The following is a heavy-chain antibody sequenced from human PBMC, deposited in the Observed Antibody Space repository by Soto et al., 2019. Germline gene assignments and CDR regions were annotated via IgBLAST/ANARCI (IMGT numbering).Heavy chain of an antibody. V-gene: IGHV3-53*01. CDR3: ARDFGSGYYYFDL. CDR1: GFTVSSNY. J-gene: IGHJ4*02. CDR2: IYSGGST. Sequence: GGSLRLSCAASGFTVSSNYMSWVRQAPGKGLEWVSIIYSGGSTYYADSVKGRFTISRDNSKNTLFLQMNSLRAEDTAVYYCARDFGSGYYYFDLWGQGTLVTVSS. D-gene: IGHD3-22*01.